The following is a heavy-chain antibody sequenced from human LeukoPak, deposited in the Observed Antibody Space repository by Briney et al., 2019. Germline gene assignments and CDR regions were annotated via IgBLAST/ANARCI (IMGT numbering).Heavy chain of an antibody. Sequence: GASVKVSCKASGYTFTSYDINWVRQATGQGLEWMGWMNPNSGNTGYAQKFQGRVTITRNTSISTAYMELSSLRSEVTAVYYCARGEFGDVSYYYYMDVWGKGTTVTVSS. CDR2: MNPNSGNT. J-gene: IGHJ6*03. CDR3: ARGEFGDVSYYYYMDV. CDR1: GYTFTSYD. D-gene: IGHD3-16*01. V-gene: IGHV1-8*03.